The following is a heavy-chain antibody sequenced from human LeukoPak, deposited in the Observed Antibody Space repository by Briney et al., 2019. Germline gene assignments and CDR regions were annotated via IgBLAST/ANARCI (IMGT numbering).Heavy chain of an antibody. J-gene: IGHJ1*01. D-gene: IGHD3-22*01. V-gene: IGHV3-30*02. CDR1: GFTFSSYG. CDR3: AKDSEKYYYDSSGYYSWYFQH. Sequence: GGSLRLSCAASGFTFSSYGMHWVRQAPGKGLEWVAFIRYDGSNKYYADSVKGRFTISRDNSKNTLYLQMNSLRAEDTAVYYCAKDSEKYYYDSSGYYSWYFQHRGKGTLVTVSS. CDR2: IRYDGSNK.